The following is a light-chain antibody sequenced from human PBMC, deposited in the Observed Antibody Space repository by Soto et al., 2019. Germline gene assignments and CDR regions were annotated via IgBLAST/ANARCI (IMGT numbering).Light chain of an antibody. J-gene: IGKJ2*02. CDR3: RQSYSTPRT. CDR2: AAS. V-gene: IGKV1-39*01. CDR1: QSISSY. Sequence: DIQMTQSPSSLSASVGDRVTITCRASQSISSYLNWYQQKPGKAPKLLIYAASSLQSGVPPRFSGSGSGTDFTLTISSLQPEDFATYYCRQSYSTPRTFGQGSKLEIK.